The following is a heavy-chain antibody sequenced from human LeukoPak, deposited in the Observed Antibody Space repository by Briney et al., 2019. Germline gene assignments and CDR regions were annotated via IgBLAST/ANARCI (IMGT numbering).Heavy chain of an antibody. D-gene: IGHD2-2*02. CDR2: FDPEDGET. V-gene: IGHV1-24*01. CDR1: GYTLTELS. CDR3: WTPRVPAAISNAFDI. J-gene: IGHJ3*02. Sequence: ASVKVSCMVSGYTLTELSMHWVRQAPGKGLEWMGGFDPEDGETIYAQKFQGRVTMTEDTSTDTAYMELSSLRSEDTAVYYCWTPRVPAAISNAFDIWGQGTMVTVSS.